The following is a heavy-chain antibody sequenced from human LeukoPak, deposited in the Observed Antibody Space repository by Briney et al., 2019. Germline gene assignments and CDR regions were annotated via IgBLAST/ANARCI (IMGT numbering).Heavy chain of an antibody. CDR2: IYTSGST. J-gene: IGHJ3*02. D-gene: IGHD1-26*01. CDR3: ARDHEWELNHRGAFDI. Sequence: PSETLSLTCTVSGGSISSYYWSWIRQPAGKGLEWIGRIYTSGSTNYNPSLKSRVTMSVDTSKNQFSLKLSSVTAADTAVYYCARDHEWELNHRGAFDIWGQGTMATVSS. V-gene: IGHV4-4*07. CDR1: GGSISSYY.